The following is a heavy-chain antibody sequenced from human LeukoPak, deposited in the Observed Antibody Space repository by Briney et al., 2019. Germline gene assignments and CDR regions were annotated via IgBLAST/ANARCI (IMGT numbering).Heavy chain of an antibody. CDR1: GDSISTYY. Sequence: SETLSLTCTVSGDSISTYYWSWIRQPPGKGLEWIGYIYYRVTSDYNPSLKSRVTMSVDTSKNQFSLKLSSVTAADTAVYYCAGWYSGSYSSSYYYYMDVWGKGTTVTISS. CDR3: AGWYSGSYSSSYYYYMDV. CDR2: IYYRVTS. D-gene: IGHD1-26*01. J-gene: IGHJ6*03. V-gene: IGHV4-59*12.